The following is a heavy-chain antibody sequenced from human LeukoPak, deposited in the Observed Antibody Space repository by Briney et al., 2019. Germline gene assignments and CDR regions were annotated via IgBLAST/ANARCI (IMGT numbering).Heavy chain of an antibody. D-gene: IGHD2-2*01. CDR1: GFTFSSYA. V-gene: IGHV3-23*01. J-gene: IGHJ6*02. Sequence: GGSLRLSCTAYGFTFSSYAMSWVRQAPGKGLEWVSGISGSGGSTYYADSVKGRFTISRDNSKNTLYLQMNSLRAEDTAVYYCAKDLSYQLPSYGMDVWGQGTTVTVSS. CDR2: ISGSGGST. CDR3: AKDLSYQLPSYGMDV.